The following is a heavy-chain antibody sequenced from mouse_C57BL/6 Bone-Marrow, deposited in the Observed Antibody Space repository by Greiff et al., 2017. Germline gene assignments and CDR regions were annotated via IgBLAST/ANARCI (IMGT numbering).Heavy chain of an antibody. Sequence: VQLQQSGAELARPGASVKLSCKASGYTFPSYGISWVKQRTGQGLEWIGEIYPRSGNTYYNQQFKGKATLTADKSSRTAYMELRSLTSEDSAVYCCARRSSCSNWDKTNWGKGTTLTVAS. V-gene: IGHV1-81*01. D-gene: IGHD4-1*02. CDR1: GYTFPSYG. CDR2: IYPRSGNT. CDR3: ARRSSCSNWDKTN. J-gene: IGHJ2*01.